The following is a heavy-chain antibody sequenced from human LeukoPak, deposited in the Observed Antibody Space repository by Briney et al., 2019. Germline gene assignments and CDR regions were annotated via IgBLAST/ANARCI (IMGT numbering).Heavy chain of an antibody. Sequence: ASVKVFCTASGYTFTDYFMHWVRQAPGQGLEWMGRMNPNSGGTNYAQKFQGRVTMTRDTSISTAYMGLSRLRSDDTAVYYCASSDITMIPGYWGQGTLVTVSS. CDR2: MNPNSGGT. J-gene: IGHJ4*02. CDR1: GYTFTDYF. CDR3: ASSDITMIPGY. V-gene: IGHV1-2*06. D-gene: IGHD3-22*01.